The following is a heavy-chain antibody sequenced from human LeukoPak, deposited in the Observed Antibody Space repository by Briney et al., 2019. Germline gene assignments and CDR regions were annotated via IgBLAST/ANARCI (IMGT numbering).Heavy chain of an antibody. V-gene: IGHV4-39*07. D-gene: IGHD3-10*01. CDR1: GGSVNSTTYY. CDR2: LSYTGNL. J-gene: IGHJ4*02. Sequence: PSETLSLTCSVSGGSVNSTTYYWGWIRQPPGKGLEWIGSLSYTGNLYSNPSLTGRVTISLDTSKNQFSLKLTSVTAADTAVYYCARVGQLIVWFGDDVGGLGTLVTVSS. CDR3: ARVGQLIVWFGDDV.